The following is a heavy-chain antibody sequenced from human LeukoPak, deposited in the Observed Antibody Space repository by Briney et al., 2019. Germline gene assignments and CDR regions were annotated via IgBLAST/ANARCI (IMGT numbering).Heavy chain of an antibody. CDR1: GFTFSSYG. V-gene: IGHV3-30*02. Sequence: PGGSLRLSCAASGFTFSSYGMHWVRQAPGKGLEWVTFIQYDGSNKYYADSVKGRFTISRDNAKNSLYLQTNSLRAEDTAVYYCARAANTGYSSSWTRNYYYYMDVWGKGTTVTISS. CDR2: IQYDGSNK. CDR3: ARAANTGYSSSWTRNYYYYMDV. D-gene: IGHD6-13*01. J-gene: IGHJ6*03.